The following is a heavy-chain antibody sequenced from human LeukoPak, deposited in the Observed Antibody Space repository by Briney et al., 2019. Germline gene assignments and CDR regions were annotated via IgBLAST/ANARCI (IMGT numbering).Heavy chain of an antibody. CDR1: GFTFSNDW. CDR3: TAASYYDYVWGSYPMYYFDY. Sequence: GGSLRLSCAGSGFTFSNDWMSWVRQAPGKGLEWVGSIKSKTDGGTTDYAAPVKGTFTISRAESKNTLHLQMNSPTTEDTAASYCTAASYYDYVWGSYPMYYFDYWRQGTLVTVPS. CDR2: IKSKTDGGTT. D-gene: IGHD3-16*02. V-gene: IGHV3-15*01. J-gene: IGHJ4*02.